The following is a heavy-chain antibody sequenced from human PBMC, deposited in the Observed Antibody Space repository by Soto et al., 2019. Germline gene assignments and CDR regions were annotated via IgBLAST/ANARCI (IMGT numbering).Heavy chain of an antibody. CDR3: ARKNGIAGQYYMDV. V-gene: IGHV3-20*04. CDR1: GFTFDDHG. Sequence: EVQLVESGGGVVRPGGSLRLSCTASGFTFDDHGMSWVRQAPGKGLEWVSAINWSGADTGYADSVKCRFTISRDNGKNSLFLQMNSLRAEDTALYYCARKNGIAGQYYMDVWGKGTTVTVSS. J-gene: IGHJ6*03. CDR2: INWSGADT. D-gene: IGHD6-13*01.